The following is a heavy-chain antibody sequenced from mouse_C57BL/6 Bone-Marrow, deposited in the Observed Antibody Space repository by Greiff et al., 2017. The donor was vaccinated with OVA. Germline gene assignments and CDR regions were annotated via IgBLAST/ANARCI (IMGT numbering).Heavy chain of an antibody. J-gene: IGHJ4*01. V-gene: IGHV1-54*01. CDR2: INPGRGGT. Sequence: VQLQQSGAELVRPGTSVKVSCTASGYAFTNYLIAWVTQRPGQGLDWIGVINPGRGGTNYNEKFTGKATMTADNSSSTAYKQLSSLTSEDSAVYFCAMLLPYAMDDWGQGTSVTVSS. CDR1: GYAFTNYL. D-gene: IGHD1-1*01. CDR3: AMLLPYAMDD.